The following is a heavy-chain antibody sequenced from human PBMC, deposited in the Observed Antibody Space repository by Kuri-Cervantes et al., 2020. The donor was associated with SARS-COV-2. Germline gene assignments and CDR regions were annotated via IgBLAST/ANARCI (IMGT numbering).Heavy chain of an antibody. J-gene: IGHJ4*02. CDR1: GFTFSSYA. CDR3: ARDRTVVTQLDY. CDR2: ISYDGSNK. Sequence: GGSLRLSCAASGFTFSSYAMHWVRQAPGKGLEWVAVISYDGSNKYYADSVKGRFTISRDNSKNTLYLQMNSLRAEDTAVYYCARDRTVVTQLDYWGQGTLVTVSS. D-gene: IGHD4-23*01. V-gene: IGHV3-30*01.